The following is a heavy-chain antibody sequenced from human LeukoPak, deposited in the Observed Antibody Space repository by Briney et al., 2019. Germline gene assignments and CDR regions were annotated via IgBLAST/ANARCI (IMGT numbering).Heavy chain of an antibody. D-gene: IGHD3-10*01. V-gene: IGHV3-11*05. J-gene: IGHJ6*04. Sequence: GGSLRLSCAASGFTFSDYYMSWIRQAPGKGLEWVSYISTSSNYENYTDSVNGRFSISRDNAKNSLYLQMNSLRAEDTAVYYCAKGTRCGRGGWGIYYYGMDVWGKGTTVTVS. CDR3: AKGTRCGRGGWGIYYYGMDV. CDR1: GFTFSDYY. CDR2: ISTSSNYE.